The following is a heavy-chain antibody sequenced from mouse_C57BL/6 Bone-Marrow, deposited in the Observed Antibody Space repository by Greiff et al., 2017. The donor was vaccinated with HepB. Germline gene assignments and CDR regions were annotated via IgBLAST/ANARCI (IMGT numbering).Heavy chain of an antibody. Sequence: EVKLMESGGGLVKPGGSLKLSCAASGFTFSSYAMSWVRQTPEKRLEWVATISDGGSYTYYPDNVKGRFTISRDNAKNNLYLHMSPLKTEDTAMYSCDCAPSSVEVPGDWGPGTTVTVSS. V-gene: IGHV5-4*03. CDR3: DCAPSSVEVPGD. J-gene: IGHJ1*01. D-gene: IGHD1-1*01. CDR2: ISDGGSYT. CDR1: GFTFSSYA.